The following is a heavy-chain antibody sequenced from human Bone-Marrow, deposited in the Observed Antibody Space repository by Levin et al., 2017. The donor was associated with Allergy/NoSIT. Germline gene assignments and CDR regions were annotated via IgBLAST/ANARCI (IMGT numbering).Heavy chain of an antibody. V-gene: IGHV4-4*02. J-gene: IGHJ5*02. CDR3: ARRNVLAPGEEWFDP. D-gene: IGHD7-27*01. CDR1: DASISSSHW. Sequence: SETLSLTYGVSDASISSSHWWTWVRQPPGKGLEWIGEIYHSGSTNYNPSLKSRVTISVEKSKNQFSLKLSSVTAADTAVYYCARRNVLAPGEEWFDPWGQGTLVTVSS. CDR2: IYHSGST.